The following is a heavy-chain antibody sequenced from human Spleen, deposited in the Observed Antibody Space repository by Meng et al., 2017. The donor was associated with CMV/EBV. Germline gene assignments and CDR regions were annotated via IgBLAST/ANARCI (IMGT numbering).Heavy chain of an antibody. Sequence: GSLRLSCTVSGGSISTYYWSWIRQPPGKGLEWIGYIYYSGSTNYNPSLKSRVTISVDTSKNHFSLKLSSVTAADTAVYYCARSYCTSTSCRHYYYYGMAVWGQGTTVTVSS. CDR3: ARSYCTSTSCRHYYYYGMAV. CDR2: IYYSGST. D-gene: IGHD2-2*01. CDR1: GGSISTYY. J-gene: IGHJ6*02. V-gene: IGHV4-59*01.